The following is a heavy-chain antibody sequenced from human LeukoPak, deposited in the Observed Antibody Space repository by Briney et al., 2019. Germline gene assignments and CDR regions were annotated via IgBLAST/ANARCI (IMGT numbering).Heavy chain of an antibody. V-gene: IGHV3-53*01. Sequence: PGGSLRLSCAASGFTVSNNYMTWVRQAPGKGLEWPSVIYSGGSTYYADSVKGRFTISRDNSKNTLYLQMNSLRAEDTAVYYCAKDHRLIPIFGVVKYFFDYWGQGTLVTVSS. CDR2: IYSGGST. J-gene: IGHJ4*02. D-gene: IGHD3-3*01. CDR1: GFTVSNNY. CDR3: AKDHRLIPIFGVVKYFFDY.